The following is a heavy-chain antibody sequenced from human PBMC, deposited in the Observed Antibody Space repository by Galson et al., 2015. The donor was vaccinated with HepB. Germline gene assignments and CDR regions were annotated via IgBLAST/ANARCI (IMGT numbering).Heavy chain of an antibody. CDR2: TYYRSKWNN. CDR1: GDSVSSHSAA. CDR3: ARTPTGGWYFDL. J-gene: IGHJ2*01. D-gene: IGHD7-27*01. V-gene: IGHV6-1*01. Sequence: CAISGDSVSSHSAAWNWIRQSPSRGLEWLGRTYYRSKWNNDYAVSVKNRITINPDTSKNQFSLQPNSVTPEDAAVYYCARTPTGGWYFDLWGRGILVTVSS.